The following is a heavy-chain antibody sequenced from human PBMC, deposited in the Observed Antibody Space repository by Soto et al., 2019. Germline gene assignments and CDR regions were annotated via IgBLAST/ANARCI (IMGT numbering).Heavy chain of an antibody. Sequence: SETLSLTCTVSGGSISSYYWSWIRQPPGKGLEWIGYIYYSGSTNYNPSLKSRVTISVDTSKNQFSLKLSSVTAADTAVYYCARRKNGITMVRGVIIKSSYFDYWGQGTLVTVSS. CDR1: GGSISSYY. J-gene: IGHJ4*02. CDR3: ARRKNGITMVRGVIIKSSYFDY. V-gene: IGHV4-59*12. CDR2: IYYSGST. D-gene: IGHD3-10*01.